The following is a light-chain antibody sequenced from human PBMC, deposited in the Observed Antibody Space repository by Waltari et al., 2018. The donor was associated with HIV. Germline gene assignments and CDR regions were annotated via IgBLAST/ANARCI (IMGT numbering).Light chain of an antibody. CDR1: KSDIGDYDF. J-gene: IGLJ1*01. V-gene: IGLV2-14*03. CDR3: CSYSLTRTLV. Sequence: QSALTQPASVSGSPGQSITISCTGTKSDIGDYDFVAWYQPHPATAPKLTSFDVTDRHSGVSTRFSGSKSGNTSSLTFAGLQPEDEVDYFCCSYSLTRTLVFGSGTTVTVL. CDR2: DVT.